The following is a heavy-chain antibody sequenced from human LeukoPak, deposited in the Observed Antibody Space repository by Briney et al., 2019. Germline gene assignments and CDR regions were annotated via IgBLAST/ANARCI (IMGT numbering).Heavy chain of an antibody. D-gene: IGHD3-3*01. CDR1: GFTFRAYA. CDR2: IRGNGGGT. CDR3: ARVGKYYDFWSGFDF. V-gene: IGHV3-23*01. Sequence: GGSLRLSFAASGFTFRAYAMTWVRQAPGKGPEWVSIIRGNGGGTYYADSVKGRFNIFRDNSENTLYLQMNSLRVDDTAVYYCARVGKYYDFWSGFDFWGQGALVIVSS. J-gene: IGHJ4*02.